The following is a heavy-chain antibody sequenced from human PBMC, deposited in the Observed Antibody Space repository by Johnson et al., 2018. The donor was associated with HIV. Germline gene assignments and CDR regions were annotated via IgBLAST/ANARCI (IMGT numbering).Heavy chain of an antibody. CDR3: AIAHEGGGAFDI. CDR1: VFTVSSNY. D-gene: IGHD4-23*01. V-gene: IGHV3-66*02. CDR2: IYSGGST. Sequence: VQLVESGGGVVRPGGSLRLSCAASVFTVSSNYISWVRQAPGKGLEWVSVIYSGGSTYYADSVKGRFTISKDNSKNTLYLQMNSLRAEDTAVYYCAIAHEGGGAFDIWGQGTKVTVSS. J-gene: IGHJ3*02.